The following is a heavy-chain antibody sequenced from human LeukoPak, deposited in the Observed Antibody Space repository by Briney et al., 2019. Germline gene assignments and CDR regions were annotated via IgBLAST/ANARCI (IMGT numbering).Heavy chain of an antibody. D-gene: IGHD2-8*01. CDR3: ARDGWSLGP. CDR1: GYTFASYG. CDR2: ISVYSGNT. V-gene: IGHV1-18*01. J-gene: IGHJ5*02. Sequence: GASVKVSCTASGYTFASYGVSWVRQAPGQGPEWMAWISVYSGNTKYAQKFQDRVTLTADTSTSTVYMELRSLRSDDTAVYYCARDGWSLGPWGQGTLVTVSS.